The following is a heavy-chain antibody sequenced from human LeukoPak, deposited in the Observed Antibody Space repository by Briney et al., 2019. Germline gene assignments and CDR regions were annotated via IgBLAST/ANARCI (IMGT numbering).Heavy chain of an antibody. Sequence: GGSLRLSCEASGFSFSSLSMSWVRQAPGKGLEWVSDISGSGANTHYADSVKGRFTITRDNFKNTLYVQMNGLRADDTAVYNCAKGLASDGWLCHDHWGQGTLVTVSS. CDR3: AKGLASDGWLCHDH. CDR2: ISGSGANT. J-gene: IGHJ4*02. CDR1: GFSFSSLS. D-gene: IGHD5-24*01. V-gene: IGHV3-23*01.